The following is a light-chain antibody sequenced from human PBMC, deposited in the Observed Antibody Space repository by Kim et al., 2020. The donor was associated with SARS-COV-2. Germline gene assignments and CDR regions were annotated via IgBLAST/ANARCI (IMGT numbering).Light chain of an antibody. V-gene: IGKV3-20*01. Sequence: PRERAPLSCRASQSVSRSYLAWYQQKPGQAPRLLIYGASSRATGIPDMFSGSGSGTDFTLTISRLEPEDFAVYYCQQYGSSPGWTFGQGTKVDIK. CDR3: QQYGSSPGWT. J-gene: IGKJ1*01. CDR1: QSVSRSY. CDR2: GAS.